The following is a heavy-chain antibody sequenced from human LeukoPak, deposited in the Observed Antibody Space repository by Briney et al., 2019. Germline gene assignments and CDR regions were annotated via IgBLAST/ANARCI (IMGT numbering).Heavy chain of an antibody. CDR3: ARVATGYYYMGV. D-gene: IGHD5-12*01. CDR2: INPNSGGT. V-gene: IGHV1-2*02. Sequence: EASVKVSCKASGYTFTGYYMHWVRQAPGQGLEWMGWINPNSGGTNYAQKFQGRVTMTRDTSISTAYMELSRLRSDDTAVYYCARVATGYYYMGVWGKGTTVTISS. J-gene: IGHJ6*03. CDR1: GYTFTGYY.